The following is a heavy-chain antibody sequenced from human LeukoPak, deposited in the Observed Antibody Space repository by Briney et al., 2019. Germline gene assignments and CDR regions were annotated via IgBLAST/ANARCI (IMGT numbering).Heavy chain of an antibody. D-gene: IGHD3-10*01. J-gene: IGHJ4*02. CDR1: GFTVSSNY. V-gene: IGHV3-53*05. Sequence: PGGSLRLSCAASGFTVSSNYMSWVRQAPGKGLEWVSVIYSGGSTYYADSVKGRFTISRDNSKNTLYLQMNSLRAEDTAVYYCAKEGYYGSGSFPDYWGQGTLVTVSS. CDR3: AKEGYYGSGSFPDY. CDR2: IYSGGST.